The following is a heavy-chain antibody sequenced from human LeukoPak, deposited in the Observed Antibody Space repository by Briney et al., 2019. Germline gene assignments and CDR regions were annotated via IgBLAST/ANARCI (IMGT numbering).Heavy chain of an antibody. J-gene: IGHJ4*02. Sequence: GSLRLSCAASGFTFSSYAMNWVRQAPGKGLEWVSAISGRAGSTSYADSVKGRFTISRDNSKNTLYLQMNSLRAEDTAVYYCAKDGVAGKIMYYFDYWGQGTVVAVSS. CDR2: ISGRAGST. D-gene: IGHD6-19*01. CDR1: GFTFSSYA. V-gene: IGHV3-23*01. CDR3: AKDGVAGKIMYYFDY.